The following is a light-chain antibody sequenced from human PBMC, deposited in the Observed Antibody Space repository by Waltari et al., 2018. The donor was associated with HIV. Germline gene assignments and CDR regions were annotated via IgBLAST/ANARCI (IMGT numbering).Light chain of an antibody. J-gene: IGKJ1*01. CDR1: QAIGND. CDR3: LQDYNYPWT. Sequence: AIQMTQSPPSLSASVGDRVTITCRASQAIGNDLDWYQQKPGKAPKLLIYGASTLQSGVPSRFRGSGSGTDFTLTISRLQPEDFATYFCLQDYNYPWTFGQGTKVEIK. V-gene: IGKV1-6*01. CDR2: GAS.